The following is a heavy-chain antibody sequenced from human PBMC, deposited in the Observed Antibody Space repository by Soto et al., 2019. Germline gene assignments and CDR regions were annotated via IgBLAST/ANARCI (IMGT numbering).Heavy chain of an antibody. D-gene: IGHD5-18*01. CDR2: INPNSGGT. J-gene: IGHJ6*02. CDR3: ARDITARGSYGSLDYYYSMDV. V-gene: IGHV1-2*04. CDR1: GYTFTGYY. Sequence: ASVKVSCKASGYTFTGYYMHWVRQAPGQGLEWMGWINPNSGGTNYAQKFQGWVTMTRDTSISTAYMELSRLRSDDTAVYYCARDITARGSYGSLDYYYSMDVWGQGTTVTVSS.